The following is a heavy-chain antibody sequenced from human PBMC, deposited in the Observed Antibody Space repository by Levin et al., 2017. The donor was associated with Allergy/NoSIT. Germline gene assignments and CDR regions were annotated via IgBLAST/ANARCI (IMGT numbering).Heavy chain of an antibody. CDR3: VAGQLLTGPGVDY. V-gene: IGHV3-23*01. D-gene: IGHD5-24*01. CDR2: ISGSGGST. CDR1: GFTFSSYA. J-gene: IGHJ4*02. Sequence: GASVKVSCAASGFTFSSYAMSWVRQAPGKGLEWVSAISGSGGSTYYADSVKGRFTISRDNSKNTLYLQMNSLRAEDTAVYYCVAGQLLTGPGVDYWGQGTLVTVSS.